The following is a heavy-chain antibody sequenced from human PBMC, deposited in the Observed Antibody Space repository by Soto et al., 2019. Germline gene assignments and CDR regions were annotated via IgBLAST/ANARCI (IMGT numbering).Heavy chain of an antibody. CDR2: ISYDGSNK. J-gene: IGHJ4*02. CDR1: GFTFSSYA. Sequence: GGSLRLSCAASGFTFSSYAMHWVRQAPGKGLEWVAVISYDGSNKYYADSVKGRFTISRDNSKNTLYLQMNSLRAEDTAVYYCARLKWELQNRGVDYWGQGTLVTVSS. V-gene: IGHV3-30-3*01. D-gene: IGHD1-26*01. CDR3: ARLKWELQNRGVDY.